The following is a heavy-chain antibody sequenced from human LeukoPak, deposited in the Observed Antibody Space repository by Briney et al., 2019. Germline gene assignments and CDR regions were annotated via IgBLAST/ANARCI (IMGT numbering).Heavy chain of an antibody. V-gene: IGHV4-39*07. J-gene: IGHJ4*02. Sequence: SETLSLTCTVSGGSISSSSYYWGWIRQPPGKGLEWIGSIYYSGSTYYNPSLKSRVTISVDTSKNQFSLKLSSVTAADTAVYYCARDGYRPYYFDYWGQGTLVTVSS. CDR2: IYYSGST. CDR1: GGSISSSSYY. CDR3: ARDGYRPYYFDY. D-gene: IGHD5-24*01.